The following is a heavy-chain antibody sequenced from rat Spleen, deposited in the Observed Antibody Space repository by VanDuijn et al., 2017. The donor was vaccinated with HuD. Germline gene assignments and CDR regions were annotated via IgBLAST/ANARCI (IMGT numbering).Heavy chain of an antibody. Sequence: EVQLQESGPGLVKPSQSLSLTCSVTGYSITSSYRWNWIRKFPGNKLEWMGYINSAGSTNYNPSLKSRISITRDTSKNQFFLQVNSVTTEDTATYYCARKGPYYSSYTPGYFDYWGQGVMVTVSS. D-gene: IGHD1-2*01. J-gene: IGHJ2*01. CDR3: ARKGPYYSSYTPGYFDY. V-gene: IGHV3-3*01. CDR1: GYSITSSYR. CDR2: INSAGST.